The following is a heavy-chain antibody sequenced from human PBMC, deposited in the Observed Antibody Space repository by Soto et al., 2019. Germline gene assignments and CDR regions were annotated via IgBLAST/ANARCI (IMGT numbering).Heavy chain of an antibody. Sequence: KPSETLSLTCTVSSGSISTYYWSWIRQPPGKGLEWIGYIYYTGTTNYNPSLKTRVTISMDTSKNQFSLKLSPVTAADTAVYYCARVGSSGRYYFDLWGQGTLVTVSS. J-gene: IGHJ4*02. CDR2: IYYTGTT. CDR3: ARVGSSGRYYFDL. V-gene: IGHV4-59*01. CDR1: SGSISTYY. D-gene: IGHD6-19*01.